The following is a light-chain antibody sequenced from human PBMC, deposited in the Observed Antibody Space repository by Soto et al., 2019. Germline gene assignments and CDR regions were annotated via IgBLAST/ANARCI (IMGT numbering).Light chain of an antibody. CDR3: QSYDRSLSGVV. Sequence: QSVLTQPPSVSGAPGQRVTISCTGTSSNIGADFDVYWYQQLPGTAPGLLIYDSSNRPSGIPDRFSASKSGTSASLAITGLHAEDEADYYCQSYDRSLSGVVFGGGTKLTVL. CDR2: DSS. CDR1: SSNIGADFD. V-gene: IGLV1-40*01. J-gene: IGLJ2*01.